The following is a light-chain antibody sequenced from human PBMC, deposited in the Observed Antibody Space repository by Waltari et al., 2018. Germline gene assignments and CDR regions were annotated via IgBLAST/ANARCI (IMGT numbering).Light chain of an antibody. CDR2: GAS. V-gene: IGKV3-20*01. CDR1: QSVGRS. J-gene: IGKJ1*01. CDR3: QHYVRLPVT. Sequence: EIVLTQSPGTLSLSPGERATLSCRASQSVGRSLAWYQQEPGQAPRLLIYGASIRATGIPDRFSGGGSGTDFSLTISRLEPEDFAAYHCQHYVRLPVTFGQGTKVEIK.